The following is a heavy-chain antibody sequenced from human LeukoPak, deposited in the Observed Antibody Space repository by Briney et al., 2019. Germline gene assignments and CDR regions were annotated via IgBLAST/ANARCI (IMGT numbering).Heavy chain of an antibody. V-gene: IGHV4-34*01. CDR3: ARDHARGSARPSSGWYYFDY. CDR1: GGSFSGYY. J-gene: IGHJ4*02. CDR2: INHSGST. Sequence: SETLSLTCAVYGGSFSGYYWSWIRQPPGKGLEWIGEINHSGSTNYNPSLKSRVTISVDTSKNQFSLKLSSVTAADTAVYYCARDHARGSARPSSGWYYFDYWGQGTLVTVSS. D-gene: IGHD6-19*01.